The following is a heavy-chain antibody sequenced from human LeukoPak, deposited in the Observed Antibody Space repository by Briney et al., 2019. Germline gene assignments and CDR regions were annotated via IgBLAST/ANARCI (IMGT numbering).Heavy chain of an antibody. Sequence: TGGSLTLSRAASGFTFSSFWMGWVRQSPGKGLEWVANIKPDGGEKYYLDSVKGRFTISRDNAKNSLYLQLNSLRAEDTAVYYCATEGSGNYFYFFDYWGQGTLVTVSS. CDR2: IKPDGGEK. CDR3: ATEGSGNYFYFFDY. J-gene: IGHJ4*02. D-gene: IGHD2/OR15-2a*01. CDR1: GFTFSSFW. V-gene: IGHV3-7*01.